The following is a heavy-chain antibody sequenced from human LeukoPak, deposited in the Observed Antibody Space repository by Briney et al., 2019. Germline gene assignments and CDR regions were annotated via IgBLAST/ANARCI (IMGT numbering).Heavy chain of an antibody. CDR1: GFTFDDYG. J-gene: IGHJ5*02. D-gene: IGHD3-3*01. CDR2: INWNGGST. Sequence: PGGSLRLSCAASGFTFDDYGLSWVRQAPGKGLEWVSTINWNGGSTGYADSVKGRFTISRDNAKNSLYLQMNSLRAEDTAVYYCARDRSEWSAEDNWFDHWGRGTLVTVSS. V-gene: IGHV3-20*04. CDR3: ARDRSEWSAEDNWFDH.